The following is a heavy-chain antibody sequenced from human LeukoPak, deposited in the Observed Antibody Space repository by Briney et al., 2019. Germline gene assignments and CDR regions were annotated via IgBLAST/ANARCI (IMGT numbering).Heavy chain of an antibody. J-gene: IGHJ4*02. V-gene: IGHV3-15*01. CDR3: TTDTWETIEN. CDR2: IKSKIDGGTT. CDR1: GFTFSNAW. Sequence: GGSLRLSCAASGFTFSNAWMSWVRQAPGKGLEWVGRIKSKIDGGTTDYAAPVTGRFTISRDDSKNTLYLQMNSLKTEDTAVYYCTTDTWETIENWGQGTLVTVSS. D-gene: IGHD1-26*01.